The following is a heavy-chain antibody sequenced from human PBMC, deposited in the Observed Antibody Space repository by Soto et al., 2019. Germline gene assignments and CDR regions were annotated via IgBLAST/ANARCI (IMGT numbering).Heavy chain of an antibody. Sequence: TGGSLRLSCAASGFTVNNNYMVWVRQAPGKGLEWVSLIYSGDSTYYTDSVKGRFTISRDNSKNTLYLQMSSLRAEDTAVYYCARDKSWGPGTLVTSPQ. V-gene: IGHV3-53*01. CDR2: IYSGDST. J-gene: IGHJ5*02. CDR1: GFTVNNNY. CDR3: ARDKS.